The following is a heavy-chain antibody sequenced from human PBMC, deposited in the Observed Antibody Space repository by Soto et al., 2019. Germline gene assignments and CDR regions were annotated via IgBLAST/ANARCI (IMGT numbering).Heavy chain of an antibody. V-gene: IGHV1-3*01. CDR3: ARDSPPSDY. J-gene: IGHJ4*02. Sequence: ASVEVSCKASGYTFTSYAMHWVRQAPGQRLEWMGWINAGNGNRKYSQKFQGRVTITRDTSASTAYMELSSLRSEDTAVYYCARDSPPSDYWGQGTLVTVSS. CDR2: INAGNGNR. CDR1: GYTFTSYA.